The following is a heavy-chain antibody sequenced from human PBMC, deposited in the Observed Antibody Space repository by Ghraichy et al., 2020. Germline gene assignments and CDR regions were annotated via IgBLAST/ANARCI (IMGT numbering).Heavy chain of an antibody. V-gene: IGHV3-48*02. CDR3: ARARDISGRNWFDP. Sequence: GESLNISCAASGFTFSIYSMNWVRQAPGKGLEWVSSISSSGSTIYYADSVKGRFTISRDNAKNSLYLQMNSLRDEDTAVYYCARARDISGRNWFDPWGQGTLVTVSS. D-gene: IGHD6-19*01. CDR1: GFTFSIYS. J-gene: IGHJ5*02. CDR2: ISSSGSTI.